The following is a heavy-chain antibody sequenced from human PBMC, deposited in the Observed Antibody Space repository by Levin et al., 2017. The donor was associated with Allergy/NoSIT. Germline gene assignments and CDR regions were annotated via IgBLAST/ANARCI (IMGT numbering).Heavy chain of an antibody. CDR1: GGTFSSYA. CDR3: ARRGVDTAINTYEEYYYYYGMDV. CDR2: IIPIFGTA. D-gene: IGHD5-18*01. V-gene: IGHV1-69*01. Sequence: KISCKASGGTFSSYAISWVRQAPGQGLEWMGGIIPIFGTANYAQKFQGRVTITADESTSTAYMELSSLRSEDTAVYYCARRGVDTAINTYEEYYYYYGMDVWGQGTTVTVSS. J-gene: IGHJ6*02.